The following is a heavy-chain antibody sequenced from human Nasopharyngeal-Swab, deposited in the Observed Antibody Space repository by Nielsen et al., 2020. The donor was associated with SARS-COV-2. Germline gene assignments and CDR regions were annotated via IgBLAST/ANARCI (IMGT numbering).Heavy chain of an antibody. CDR2: IYYSGST. CDR1: GGSISSYY. Sequence: SETLSLTCTVSGGSISSYYWSWIRQPPGKGLEWIGYIYYSGSTHYNPSLKSRVTISVDTSKNQFSLKLSSVTAADTAVYYCASYYDSEADAFDIWGQGTIVTVSS. CDR3: ASYYDSEADAFDI. V-gene: IGHV4-59*13. J-gene: IGHJ3*02. D-gene: IGHD3-22*01.